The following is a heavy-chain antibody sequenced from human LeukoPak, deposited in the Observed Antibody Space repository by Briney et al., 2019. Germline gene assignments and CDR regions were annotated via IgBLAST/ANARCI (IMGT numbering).Heavy chain of an antibody. CDR3: ARIKSLGFDY. J-gene: IGHJ4*02. CDR1: GFTFNNYS. Sequence: PGGSLRLSCAASGFTFNNYSMNWVRQAPGKGLEWVSAISGSGGNTYYADSVKGRFTISRDNSKNTLYLQMNSLRAEDTAVYYCARIKSLGFDYWGQGSLVTVSS. D-gene: IGHD3-16*01. V-gene: IGHV3-23*01. CDR2: ISGSGGNT.